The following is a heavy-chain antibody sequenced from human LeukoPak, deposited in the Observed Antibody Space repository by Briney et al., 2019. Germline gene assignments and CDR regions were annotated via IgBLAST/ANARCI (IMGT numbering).Heavy chain of an antibody. CDR1: GFTFSSFW. J-gene: IGHJ4*02. CDR2: IKEDGSEK. V-gene: IGHV3-7*05. CDR3: ARNYFDY. Sequence: PGGSLRLSCAASGFTFSSFWMSWVRQAPGKGLEWVANIKEDGSEKYYVESVKGRFTISRDNAKNSLYLRMDSLRAEDTAVYYCARNYFDYWGQGTLVTVSS.